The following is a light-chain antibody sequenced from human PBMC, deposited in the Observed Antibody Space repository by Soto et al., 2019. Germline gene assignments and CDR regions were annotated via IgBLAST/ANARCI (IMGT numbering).Light chain of an antibody. CDR2: EVS. J-gene: IGLJ2*01. CDR1: SSDVGGYNY. Sequence: QSALTQPPSASGSPGQSVTISCTGTSSDVGGYNYVSWYQQHPGKAPKLMIYEVSKRPSGVPDRFSGSKSGNTASLTVSGLQAKDEADYYCSSYAGSNNGVFGGGTKVTVL. CDR3: SSYAGSNNGV. V-gene: IGLV2-8*01.